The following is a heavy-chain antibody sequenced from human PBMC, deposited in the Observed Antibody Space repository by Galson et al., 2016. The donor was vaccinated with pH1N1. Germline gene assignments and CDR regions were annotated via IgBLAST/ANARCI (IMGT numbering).Heavy chain of an antibody. CDR1: GYTFNNYD. J-gene: IGHJ4*02. V-gene: IGHV1-8*03. D-gene: IGHD6-19*01. CDR3: ARGHPLGSISGWV. CDR2: MNPNTGGT. Sequence: QSGAEVKKPGESLKISCKASGYTFNNYDINWVRQTPGQGLEWMGWMNPNTGGTDSAQKFQGRVTLTRNTSEGTAFMELSNLRSDDTAVYYCARGHPLGSISGWVWGQGSLVTVSS.